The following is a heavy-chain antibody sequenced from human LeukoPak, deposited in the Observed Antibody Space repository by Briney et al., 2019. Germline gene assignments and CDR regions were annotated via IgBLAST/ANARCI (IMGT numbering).Heavy chain of an antibody. Sequence: GGSLRLSCAASGFMFSSNWMSWVRLAPGKGLEWMANIKEDGTETYYVDSVKGRFTISRDNAKNSLYLQMNSLRVEDTAVYYCAKEGRSLQTYWGQGTLVTVSS. D-gene: IGHD5-24*01. CDR2: IKEDGTET. J-gene: IGHJ4*02. CDR3: AKEGRSLQTY. CDR1: GFMFSSNW. V-gene: IGHV3-7*03.